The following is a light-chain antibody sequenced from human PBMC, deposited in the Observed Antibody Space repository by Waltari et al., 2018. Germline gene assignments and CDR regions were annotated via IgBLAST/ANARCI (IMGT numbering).Light chain of an antibody. CDR2: EGN. Sequence: QSALTQPASVSGSPGQSITISCTGFNSNVGSYNLVSWYQKHPGKAPKLLIYEGNRRPAGFSNRCSGSKSDNTASLTLSGLQAEDEADYYCCSNVGSSVFFGGGTKLTVL. J-gene: IGLJ2*01. CDR3: CSNVGSSVF. V-gene: IGLV2-23*03. CDR1: NSNVGSYNL.